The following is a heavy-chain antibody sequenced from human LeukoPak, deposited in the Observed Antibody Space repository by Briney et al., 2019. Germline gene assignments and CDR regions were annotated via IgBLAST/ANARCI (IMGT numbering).Heavy chain of an antibody. Sequence: SETLSLTCTVSGGSISSYYWSWIRQPPGKGLKWIGYIYYSGSTNYNPSLKSRVTISVDTSKNQFSLKLSSVTAADTAVYYCARVKSYGDYPTGFDPWGQGTLVTVSS. CDR2: IYYSGST. J-gene: IGHJ5*02. CDR1: GGSISSYY. CDR3: ARVKSYGDYPTGFDP. V-gene: IGHV4-59*01. D-gene: IGHD4-17*01.